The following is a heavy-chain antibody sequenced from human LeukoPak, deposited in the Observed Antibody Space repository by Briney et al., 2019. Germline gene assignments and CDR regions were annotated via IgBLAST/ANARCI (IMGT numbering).Heavy chain of an antibody. D-gene: IGHD3-10*01. CDR1: GFTFSSYW. CDR3: ARGAGTFDY. J-gene: IGHJ4*02. Sequence: AQSMTLSSAASGFTFSSYWMSWVRQAPGKGLEWVANIKQDGSEKYYVDSVKGRFTISRDTAKNSLYLQMNSLRAEDTAVYYCARGAGTFDYWGQGTKPSVCS. V-gene: IGHV3-7*01. CDR2: IKQDGSEK.